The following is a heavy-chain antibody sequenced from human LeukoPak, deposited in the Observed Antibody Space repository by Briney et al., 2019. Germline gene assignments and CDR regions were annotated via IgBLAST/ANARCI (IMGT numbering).Heavy chain of an antibody. CDR2: ISAYNGNT. Sequence: ASVKVSCKASGYTFTGYYMHWVRQAPGQGLEWMGWISAYNGNTNYAQKLQGRVTMTTDTSTSTAYMELRSLRSDDTAVYYCARGGTLLDAFDIWGQGTMVTVSS. J-gene: IGHJ3*02. D-gene: IGHD2-15*01. CDR3: ARGGTLLDAFDI. V-gene: IGHV1-18*04. CDR1: GYTFTGYY.